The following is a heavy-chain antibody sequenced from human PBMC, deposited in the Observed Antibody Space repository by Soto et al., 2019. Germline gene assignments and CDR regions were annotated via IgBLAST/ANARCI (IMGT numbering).Heavy chain of an antibody. CDR2: IYPGDSDT. V-gene: IGHV5-51*01. CDR3: VRQPRSGWWWVDY. CDR1: GYTFVTYW. Sequence: PGESLKISCEGSGYTFVTYWIGWVRQMPGKGLEWMGIIYPGDSDTRYSPSFQGQVTISADKSISTAYLQWSSLKASDTAMYYCVRQPRSGWWWVDYWGQGTQVTVSS. J-gene: IGHJ4*02. D-gene: IGHD6-19*01.